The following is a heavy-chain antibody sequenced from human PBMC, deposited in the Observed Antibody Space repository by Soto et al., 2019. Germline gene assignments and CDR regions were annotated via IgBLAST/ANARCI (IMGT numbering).Heavy chain of an antibody. CDR3: ARVGDFSSGHYYYYGMDV. Sequence: SETLSLTCTVSGGSISSYYWSWIRQPPGKGLEWIGYIYYSGSTNYNPSLKSRVTISVDTSKNQFSLTLSSVTAADTAVYYCARVGDFSSGHYYYYGMDVWGQGTTVTVSS. CDR2: IYYSGST. V-gene: IGHV4-59*01. CDR1: GGSISSYY. D-gene: IGHD3-3*01. J-gene: IGHJ6*02.